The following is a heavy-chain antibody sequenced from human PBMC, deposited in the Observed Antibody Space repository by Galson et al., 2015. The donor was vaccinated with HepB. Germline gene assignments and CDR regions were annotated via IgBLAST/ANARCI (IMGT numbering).Heavy chain of an antibody. J-gene: IGHJ4*02. Sequence: SLRLSCATSGFTFGGHAMTWVRQAPGKGLEWVSGISWNGADTTYADSVKGRFTITRDNAKNSLYLQMNRLRAEDTALYYCARRHLEATKYWGQGTLVTVSS. CDR1: GFTFGGHA. V-gene: IGHV3-20*04. CDR3: ARRHLEATKY. D-gene: IGHD5-24*01. CDR2: ISWNGADT.